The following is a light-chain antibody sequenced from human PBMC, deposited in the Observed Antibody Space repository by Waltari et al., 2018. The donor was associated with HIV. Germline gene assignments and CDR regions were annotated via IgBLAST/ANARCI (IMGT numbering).Light chain of an antibody. J-gene: IGLJ3*02. Sequence: QSVLTQPPSASGTPGQRVTISCSGSRSNIGSNTVSWYPQLPGPAPKLFIYSNNQRPSGVPDRFSGSKSGTSASLAISGLQSEDEADYYCAAWDDSLNGWVFGGGTKLTVV. CDR1: RSNIGSNT. CDR2: SNN. CDR3: AAWDDSLNGWV. V-gene: IGLV1-44*01.